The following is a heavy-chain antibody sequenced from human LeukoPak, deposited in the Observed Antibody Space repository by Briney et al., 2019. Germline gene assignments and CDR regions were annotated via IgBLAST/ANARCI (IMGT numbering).Heavy chain of an antibody. D-gene: IGHD6-13*01. CDR3: ARRPHLFIAAGGGSFDY. Sequence: SETLSLTCTVSGGSISSSSYYWGWIRQPPGKGLEWIGSIYYSGSTYYNPSLKSRVTISVDTSKNQFSLKLSSVTAADTAVYYCARRPHLFIAAGGGSFDYWGQGTLVTVSS. CDR2: IYYSGST. CDR1: GGSISSSSYY. J-gene: IGHJ4*02. V-gene: IGHV4-39*07.